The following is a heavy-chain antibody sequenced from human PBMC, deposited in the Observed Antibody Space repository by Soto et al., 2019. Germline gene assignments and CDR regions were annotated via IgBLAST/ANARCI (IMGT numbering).Heavy chain of an antibody. J-gene: IGHJ4*02. CDR1: GYTFITYA. V-gene: IGHV1-46*01. CDR2: ISPRDGSA. Sequence: QVQLVQSGAEVKKSGASVKVSCKASGYTFITYAMYWVRQAPGQGLEWMGIISPRDGSATYAQMFEGRVTMTRDTSTGTVHMELSSLRSDDTAVYYCARGGGTLDYWGQGTLITVSS. CDR3: ARGGGTLDY.